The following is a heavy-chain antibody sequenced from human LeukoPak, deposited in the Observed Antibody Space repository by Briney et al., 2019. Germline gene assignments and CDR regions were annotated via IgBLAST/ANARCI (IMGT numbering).Heavy chain of an antibody. CDR1: GYTFTSYG. D-gene: IGHD4-17*01. J-gene: IGHJ5*02. CDR2: ISAYNGNT. Sequence: ASVKVSCKASGYTFTSYGISWVRQALGQGLEWMGWISAYNGNTNYAQKLQGRVTMTTDTSTSTAYMELRSLRSDDTAVYYCARDRATVTTGWFDPWGQGTLVTVSS. V-gene: IGHV1-18*01. CDR3: ARDRATVTTGWFDP.